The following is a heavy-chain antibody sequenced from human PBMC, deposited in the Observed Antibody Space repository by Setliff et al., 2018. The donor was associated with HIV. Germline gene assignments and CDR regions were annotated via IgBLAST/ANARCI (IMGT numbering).Heavy chain of an antibody. Sequence: SETLSLTCTVSGGSISSSSYYWGWIRQPPGKGLEWIGSIYYSGSTYYNPSLKSRVTISVDTSKNQFSLKLSSVTAADTAVYYCARELGASPHDVFDIWGQGTMVTVSS. J-gene: IGHJ3*02. D-gene: IGHD3-16*01. CDR3: ARELGASPHDVFDI. V-gene: IGHV4-39*02. CDR1: GGSISSSSYY. CDR2: IYYSGST.